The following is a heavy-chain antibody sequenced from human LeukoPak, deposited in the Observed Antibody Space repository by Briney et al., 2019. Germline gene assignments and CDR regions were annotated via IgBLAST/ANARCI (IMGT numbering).Heavy chain of an antibody. CDR3: ARDQAPRDVSFDY. CDR2: IYYSGST. V-gene: IGHV4-39*07. J-gene: IGHJ4*02. D-gene: IGHD3-10*02. CDR1: GGSISSSSYY. Sequence: SETLSLTCTVSGGSISSSSYYWGWIRQPPGKGLEWIGSIYYSGSTYYNPSLKSRVTISVDTSKNQFSLKLSSVTAADTAVYYCARDQAPRDVSFDYWGQGTLVTVSS.